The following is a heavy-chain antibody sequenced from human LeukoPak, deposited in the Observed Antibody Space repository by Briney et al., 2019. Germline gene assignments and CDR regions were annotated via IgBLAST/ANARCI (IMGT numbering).Heavy chain of an antibody. Sequence: ASVKVSCKASGYTFTSYDINWVRQASGQGLEWMGWINPNRGNTGFTQKFQGRVTVTRRTSISTAYMELSSMTSDDTAVYYCARTSTGTRGGYDVWGQGTLVTVSS. V-gene: IGHV1-8*01. CDR3: ARTSTGTRGGYDV. J-gene: IGHJ4*02. CDR1: GYTFTSYD. D-gene: IGHD1-1*01. CDR2: INPNRGNT.